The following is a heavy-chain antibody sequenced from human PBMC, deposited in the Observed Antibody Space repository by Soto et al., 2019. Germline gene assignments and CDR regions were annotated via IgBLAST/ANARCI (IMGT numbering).Heavy chain of an antibody. Sequence: QVQLVESGGGVVQPGRSLRLSCPASGFTFSSYGMHWVRQAPGKGLEWVAVISYDGSNKYYADYVKGRFTISRDNSKNTLYLQMNSLRAEDTAVYYCAKDLRVYETPDAFDIWGQGTMVTVSS. V-gene: IGHV3-30*18. CDR2: ISYDGSNK. CDR3: AKDLRVYETPDAFDI. CDR1: GFTFSSYG. D-gene: IGHD3-10*01. J-gene: IGHJ3*02.